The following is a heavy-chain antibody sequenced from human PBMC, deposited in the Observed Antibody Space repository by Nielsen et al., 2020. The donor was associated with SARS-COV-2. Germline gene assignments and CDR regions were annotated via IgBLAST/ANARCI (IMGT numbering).Heavy chain of an antibody. Sequence: SETLSLTCTVSGVAVNSGKSSWAWIRQPPGKGLEWIAYVYNGGSDYNPSLKSQVTISMDTSKNQASLRLTSVTAADTAVYYCARGRAPLRYWGQGILVTVSS. V-gene: IGHV4-61*01. CDR2: VYNGGS. CDR3: ARGRAPLRY. CDR1: GVAVNSGKSS. J-gene: IGHJ4*02. D-gene: IGHD2-15*01.